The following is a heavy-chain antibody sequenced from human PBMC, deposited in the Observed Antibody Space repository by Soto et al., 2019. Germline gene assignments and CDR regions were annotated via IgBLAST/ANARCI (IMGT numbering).Heavy chain of an antibody. D-gene: IGHD6-19*01. V-gene: IGHV1-69*02. CDR3: ARVTAVAGNYFDY. J-gene: IGHJ4*02. CDR1: GGTFSSYS. Sequence: QVQLVQSGAEVKEPGSSVKVSCKASGGTFSSYSISWVRQAPGQGLEWMGRIIPTVDITTYAQKLEGRVTSHADKSTSTAYMELSSLRSEDTALYYCARVTAVAGNYFDYWGQGTQVTVSS. CDR2: IIPTVDIT.